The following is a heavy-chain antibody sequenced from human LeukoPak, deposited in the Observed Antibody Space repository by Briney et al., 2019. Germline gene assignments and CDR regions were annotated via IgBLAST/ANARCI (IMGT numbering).Heavy chain of an antibody. D-gene: IGHD1-14*01. CDR2: IKQDGGEK. J-gene: IGHJ3*02. Sequence: GGSLRLSCAASGFIFSNYAMSWVRQAPGKGLEWVANIKQDGGEKYYVDSVKGRFTISRDNAKTSLYLQMNSLRAEDTAVYYCARDVLAAGATGTFDIWGQGTMVTVSS. CDR1: GFIFSNYA. V-gene: IGHV3-7*03. CDR3: ARDVLAAGATGTFDI.